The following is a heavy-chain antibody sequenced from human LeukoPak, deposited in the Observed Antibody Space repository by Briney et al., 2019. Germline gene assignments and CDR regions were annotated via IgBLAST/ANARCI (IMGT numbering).Heavy chain of an antibody. CDR1: GGSISSYY. D-gene: IGHD1-26*01. V-gene: IGHV4-59*08. J-gene: IGHJ4*02. Sequence: SETLSLTRTVSGGSISSYYWSWIRQPPGKGLEWIGYIYYSGSTNYNPSLKSRVTISVDTSKNQFSLKLSSVNAADTAVYYCARWGLLAGVDYWGQGTLVTVSS. CDR2: IYYSGST. CDR3: ARWGLLAGVDY.